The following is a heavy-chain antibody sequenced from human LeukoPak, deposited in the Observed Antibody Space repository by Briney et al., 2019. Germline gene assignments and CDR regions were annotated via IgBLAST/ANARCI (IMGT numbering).Heavy chain of an antibody. J-gene: IGHJ4*02. D-gene: IGHD6-25*01. CDR2: ISGSGGTT. Sequence: QPGGSLRLSCAASGFTFSSYVLSWVRQAPGKGLEWVSSISGSGGTTSYADSVKGRFTISRDNSKNTLYVQMNSLRAEDTAVYYCAKGGYINSRAYGDHWGQGTLVTVSS. CDR1: GFTFSSYV. V-gene: IGHV3-23*01. CDR3: AKGGYINSRAYGDH.